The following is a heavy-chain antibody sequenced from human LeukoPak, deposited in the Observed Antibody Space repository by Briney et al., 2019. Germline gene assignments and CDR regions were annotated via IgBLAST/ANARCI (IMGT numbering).Heavy chain of an antibody. V-gene: IGHV4-61*02. D-gene: IGHD6-6*01. Sequence: SQTLSLTCTVSGSSISTSNYYWSWIRQPAGKGLEWIGRVYASGSTNYNPSLKSRVTISVDTSKNQFSLRLNSVTAADTAVYYCARGEISSSPLYYYYYYMVVWSKGTTVTVSS. CDR1: GSSISTSNYY. J-gene: IGHJ6*03. CDR2: VYASGST. CDR3: ARGEISSSPLYYYYYYMVV.